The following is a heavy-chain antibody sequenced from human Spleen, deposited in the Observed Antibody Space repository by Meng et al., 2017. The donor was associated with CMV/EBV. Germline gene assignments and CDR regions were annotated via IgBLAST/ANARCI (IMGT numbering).Heavy chain of an antibody. CDR2: INPSGGST. D-gene: IGHD1-26*01. V-gene: IGHV1-46*01. CDR3: ARDLVPYSGSSYYFDY. Sequence: QGQRGQSGAEVKKPGASVKVSCKASGYTFTGYYMHWVRQAPGQGLEWMGIINPSGGSTSYAQKFQGRVTMTRDTSTSTVYMELSRLRPDDTAVYYCARDLVPYSGSSYYFDYWGQGTLVTVSS. J-gene: IGHJ4*02. CDR1: GYTFTGYY.